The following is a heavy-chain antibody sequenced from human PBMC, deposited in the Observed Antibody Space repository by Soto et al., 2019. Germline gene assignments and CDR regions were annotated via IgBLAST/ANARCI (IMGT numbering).Heavy chain of an antibody. V-gene: IGHV2-5*02. J-gene: IGHJ4*02. CDR3: AHKGGGDRILDY. CDR1: GFSLSASGVG. D-gene: IGHD3-16*01. CDR2: IYWDDAK. Sequence: QITLKESGPTLVKPTQTLTLTCTFSGFSLSASGVGVGWIRQPPGKALEWLAIIYWDDAKHYSPSLKSSLTINKDTSKHQVVLTMTNLDPVDTATYYCAHKGGGDRILDYWGQGTLVTVSS.